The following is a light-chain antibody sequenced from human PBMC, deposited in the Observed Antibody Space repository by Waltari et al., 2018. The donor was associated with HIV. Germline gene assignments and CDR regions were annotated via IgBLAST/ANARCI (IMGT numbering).Light chain of an antibody. V-gene: IGLV1-44*01. Sequence: SVLTQQPSASGTPGPGVSIPCSGSSSNIASNNVNWYQQLPGTAPKLLIYSNNQRPSGVPDRFSGSKSGTSASLAISGLQSEDEADYYCAAWDDSLNAWVFGGGTKLTVL. CDR3: AAWDDSLNAWV. CDR1: SSNIASNN. CDR2: SNN. J-gene: IGLJ3*02.